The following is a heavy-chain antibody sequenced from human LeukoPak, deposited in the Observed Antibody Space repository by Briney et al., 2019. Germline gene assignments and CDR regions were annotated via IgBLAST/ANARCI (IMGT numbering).Heavy chain of an antibody. Sequence: SETLSPTCTVSGGPISSSSYYWGWIRQPPGKGLEWIGSIYYSGSTYYNPSLKSRVTISVDSSKNQFSLKLNSVTAADTAVYYCARDRSGYCGGSSCSSASFFDYWGQGTLVTVSS. D-gene: IGHD2-15*01. CDR2: IYYSGST. CDR3: ARDRSGYCGGSSCSSASFFDY. V-gene: IGHV4-39*07. CDR1: GGPISSSSYY. J-gene: IGHJ4*02.